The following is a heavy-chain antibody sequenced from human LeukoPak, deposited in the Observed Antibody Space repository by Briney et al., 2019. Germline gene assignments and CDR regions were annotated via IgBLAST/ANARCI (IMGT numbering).Heavy chain of an antibody. Sequence: GGSLRLSCAASGFTFSSCAMHWVRQAPGKGLEWVAVISYDGSNKYYADSVKGRFTISRDNSKNTLYLQMNSLRAEDTAVYYCARVQAAAGTAGGDYWGQGTLVTVSS. J-gene: IGHJ4*02. CDR3: ARVQAAAGTAGGDY. CDR2: ISYDGSNK. V-gene: IGHV3-30-3*01. CDR1: GFTFSSCA. D-gene: IGHD6-13*01.